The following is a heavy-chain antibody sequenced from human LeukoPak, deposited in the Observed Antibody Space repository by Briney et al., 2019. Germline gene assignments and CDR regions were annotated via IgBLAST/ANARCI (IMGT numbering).Heavy chain of an antibody. J-gene: IGHJ4*02. D-gene: IGHD1-26*01. Sequence: GGSLRLSCAASRFTFSSYAMSWVRQAPGRGVEWVSAISGSGGSTYYADSVKRRFTISRDNSKNTLYLQMNSLRAEDTAVYYCAKGQIGSHFDYWGQGTLVTVSS. CDR1: RFTFSSYA. V-gene: IGHV3-23*01. CDR2: ISGSGGST. CDR3: AKGQIGSHFDY.